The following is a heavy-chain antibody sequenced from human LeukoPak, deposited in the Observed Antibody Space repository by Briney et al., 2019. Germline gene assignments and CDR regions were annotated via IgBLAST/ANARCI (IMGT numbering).Heavy chain of an antibody. CDR1: GYSFTSYW. CDR3: ARPHYYDSIGYYFDY. J-gene: IGHJ4*02. CDR2: IYPADSDT. Sequence: GESLKISCKGSGYSFTSYWIGWVRHVPGKGLEWMGIIYPADSDTTYSPSFQGQVTMSADKSIGTAYLQWSSLEASDTAMYYCARPHYYDSIGYYFDYWGQGTLVTVSS. V-gene: IGHV5-51*01. D-gene: IGHD3-22*01.